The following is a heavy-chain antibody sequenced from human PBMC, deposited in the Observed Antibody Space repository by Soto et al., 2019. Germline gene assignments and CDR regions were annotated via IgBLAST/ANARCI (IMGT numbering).Heavy chain of an antibody. CDR2: IYYSGTS. V-gene: IGHV4-39*01. CDR3: ARQGWYSSGYSPPYVQH. Sequence: QVQVQESGPGLVKPSETLSLTCSVSGGSINYSSYYWGWIRQSPGKGLEWIGSIYYSGTSFYNPSLKGRVTMSFDTSKNRFSLEVASLTAADTAVYFCARQGWYSSGYSPPYVQHWGQGTLVTVSS. J-gene: IGHJ1*01. D-gene: IGHD6-19*01. CDR1: GGSINYSSYY.